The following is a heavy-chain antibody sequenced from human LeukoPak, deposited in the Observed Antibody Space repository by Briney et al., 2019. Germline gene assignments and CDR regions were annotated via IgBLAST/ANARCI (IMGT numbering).Heavy chain of an antibody. V-gene: IGHV3-13*01. J-gene: IGHJ2*01. CDR1: GVTSSSYD. CDR2: IGTAGDT. D-gene: IGHD5-12*01. Sequence: PGGSLRHSSAASGVTSSSYDTHWVRHTTRKSLEWFSAIGTAGDTYYPGSAKCRFTIPTSNAKTSFYLHMKSMRAGDTDVYYCARVRKYSGYYSWYFDLWGSGNLVTVSS. CDR3: ARVRKYSGYYSWYFDL.